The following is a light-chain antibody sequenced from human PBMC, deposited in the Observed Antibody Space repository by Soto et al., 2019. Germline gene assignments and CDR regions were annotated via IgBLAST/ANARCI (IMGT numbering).Light chain of an antibody. CDR3: QQRSTWPKT. Sequence: EIVLTQSPATLSLSPGERATLSCRASQSISSYLAWYQQKPGQAPRLLIYDASNRATGIPARFSGSGSGTEFTLTLSILEPEDFALYYCQQRSTWPKTFGQGTKLEIK. CDR2: DAS. V-gene: IGKV3-11*01. CDR1: QSISSY. J-gene: IGKJ2*01.